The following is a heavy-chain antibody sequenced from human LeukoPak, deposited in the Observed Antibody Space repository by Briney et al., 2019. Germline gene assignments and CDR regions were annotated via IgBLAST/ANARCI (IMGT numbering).Heavy chain of an antibody. CDR1: DDSISSSNW. V-gene: IGHV3-7*01. CDR3: ARENGYCSGSDCYSYFDS. J-gene: IGHJ4*02. CDR2: IKKTGIET. Sequence: ETLSLTCAVADDSISSSNWWSWVRQAPGKGLEWVAYIKKTGIETYYLDSVKGRFTITRDNNRNSLFLQMYSLRAEDTAVYFCARENGYCSGSDCYSYFDSWGQGTLVTVSS. D-gene: IGHD2-15*01.